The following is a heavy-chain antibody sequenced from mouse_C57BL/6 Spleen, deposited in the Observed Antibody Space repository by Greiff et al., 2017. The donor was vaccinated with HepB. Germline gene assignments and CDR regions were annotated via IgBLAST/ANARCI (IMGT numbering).Heavy chain of an antibody. CDR2: IDPSDSET. J-gene: IGHJ4*01. CDR3: ARGDGAMDY. CDR1: GYTFTSYW. Sequence: VQLQQSGAELVRPGSSVKLSCKASGYTFTSYWMHWVKQRPIQGLEWIGNIDPSDSETHYNQKFKDKATLTVDKSSSTAYMQLSSLTSEDSAVYYCARGDGAMDYWGQGTSVTVSS. V-gene: IGHV1-52*01.